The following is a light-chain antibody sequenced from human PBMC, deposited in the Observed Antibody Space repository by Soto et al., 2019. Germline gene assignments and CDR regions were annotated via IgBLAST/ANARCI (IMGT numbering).Light chain of an antibody. Sequence: EIVLTQSPATLSLCIGERATRSCRASQSVSSDLAWYQHKPGQAPRLLIYGASTRATGIPARFSGRGSGTEFTLTISSLQSVDFAVYYCQQDDNWPQTFDQGTKVDIK. CDR3: QQDDNWPQT. J-gene: IGKJ1*01. CDR2: GAS. V-gene: IGKV3-15*01. CDR1: QSVSSD.